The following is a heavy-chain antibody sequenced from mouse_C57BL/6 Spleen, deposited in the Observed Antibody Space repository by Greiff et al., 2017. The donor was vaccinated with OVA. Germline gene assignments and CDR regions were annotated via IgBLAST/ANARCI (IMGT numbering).Heavy chain of an antibody. CDR3: ARRVGGNFWFAY. Sequence: EVKLQESGAGLVKPGGSLKLSCAASGFTFSSYAMSWVRQTPEKSLEWVATISPGGSYTYYPDNVKGRSTITIDNAKNNVYLQMSHLKSEDTAVYYCARRVGGNFWFAYWGQGTLVTVSA. CDR1: GFTFSSYA. V-gene: IGHV5-4*03. J-gene: IGHJ3*01. CDR2: ISPGGSYT. D-gene: IGHD2-1*01.